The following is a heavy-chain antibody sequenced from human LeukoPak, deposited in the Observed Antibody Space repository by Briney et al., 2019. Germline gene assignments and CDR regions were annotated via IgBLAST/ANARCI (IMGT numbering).Heavy chain of an antibody. CDR3: ASLWFGESHQFHENDY. V-gene: IGHV1-46*01. CDR1: GGTFTSYY. Sequence: ASVRVSCKASGGTFTSYYMHWVRQAPGQGLEWMGIINPSGGSTSYAQKFQGRVTMTRDTSTSTVYMELSSLRSEDTAVYYCASLWFGESHQFHENDYWGQGTLVTVSS. D-gene: IGHD3-10*01. J-gene: IGHJ4*02. CDR2: INPSGGST.